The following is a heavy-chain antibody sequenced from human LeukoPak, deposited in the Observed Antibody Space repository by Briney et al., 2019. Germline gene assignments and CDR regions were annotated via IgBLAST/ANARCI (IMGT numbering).Heavy chain of an antibody. V-gene: IGHV1-69*04. D-gene: IGHD4-17*01. CDR1: GGTFSSYA. Sequence: SVKVSCKASGGTFSSYAISWVRQAPGQGLEWMGRTIPILGIANYAQKFQGRVTITADKSTSTAYMELSSLRSEDTAVYYCARVGYGDYEDYWGQGTLVTVSS. CDR3: ARVGYGDYEDY. CDR2: TIPILGIA. J-gene: IGHJ4*02.